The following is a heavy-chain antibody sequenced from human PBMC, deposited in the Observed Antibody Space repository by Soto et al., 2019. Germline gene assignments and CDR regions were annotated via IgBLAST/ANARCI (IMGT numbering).Heavy chain of an antibody. Sequence: GGSLRLSCAASGFTFNNYAMTWVRQAPGKGLVWVSRINSDGSSTSYADSVKGRFTISRDNAKNTLYLQMNSLRAEDTAVYYCVRTSLVVAAATREDYWGQGTLVTVSS. J-gene: IGHJ4*02. CDR1: GFTFNNYA. D-gene: IGHD2-15*01. CDR2: INSDGSST. CDR3: VRTSLVVAAATREDY. V-gene: IGHV3-74*01.